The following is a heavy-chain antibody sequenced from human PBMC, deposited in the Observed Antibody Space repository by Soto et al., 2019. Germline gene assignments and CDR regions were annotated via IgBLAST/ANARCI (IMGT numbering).Heavy chain of an antibody. Sequence: GESLKISCAASGFTFSSYGMHWVRQAPGKGLEWVAVIWYDGSNKYYADSVKGRFTISRDNSKNTLYLQMNSLRAEDTAVYYCARADDCSSTSCYNLDYWGQGTLVTVSS. CDR1: GFTFSSYG. CDR2: IWYDGSNK. V-gene: IGHV3-33*08. J-gene: IGHJ4*02. CDR3: ARADDCSSTSCYNLDY. D-gene: IGHD2-2*02.